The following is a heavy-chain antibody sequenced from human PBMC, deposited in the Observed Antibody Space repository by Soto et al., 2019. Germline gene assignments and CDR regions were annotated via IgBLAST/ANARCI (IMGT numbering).Heavy chain of an antibody. D-gene: IGHD1-26*01. J-gene: IGHJ4*02. CDR2: IYYSGST. CDR1: GGSISSYY. V-gene: IGHV4-59*01. CDR3: ARKKWELLGYYFDY. Sequence: QVQLQESGPGLVKPSETLSLTCTVSGGSISSYYWSWIRQPPGKGLEWIGYIYYSGSTNYNPSLKSRVTISVDTSKNQFSRKLSSVTAADTAVYYCARKKWELLGYYFDYWGQGTLVTVSS.